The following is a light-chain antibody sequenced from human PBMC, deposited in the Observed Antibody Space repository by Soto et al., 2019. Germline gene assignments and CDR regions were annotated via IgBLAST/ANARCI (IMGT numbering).Light chain of an antibody. CDR2: GAS. Sequence: EIVLTQSPGTLSLSPGERATLSCRASQSVNNNYLAWYQQKPGQAPRLLIYGASNRATGIPDRFSGSGSGTDFTLTISRLEPEDFPVSYCQQQGRSWITFGQGTRLEIK. CDR3: QQQGRSWIT. CDR1: QSVNNNY. V-gene: IGKV3-20*01. J-gene: IGKJ5*01.